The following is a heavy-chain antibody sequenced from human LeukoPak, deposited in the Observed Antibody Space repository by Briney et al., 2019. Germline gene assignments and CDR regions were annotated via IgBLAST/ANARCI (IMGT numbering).Heavy chain of an antibody. Sequence: SETLSLTCTVSGGSISSYYWSWIRQPPGKGLEWIGYIYYSGSTNYNPSLKSRVTISVDTSKNQFSLKLSSVTAADTAVYYCARVSLLSHYYYGMDVWGQGTTVTVSS. CDR3: ARVSLLSHYYYGMDV. V-gene: IGHV4-59*01. D-gene: IGHD1-26*01. CDR1: GGSISSYY. J-gene: IGHJ6*02. CDR2: IYYSGST.